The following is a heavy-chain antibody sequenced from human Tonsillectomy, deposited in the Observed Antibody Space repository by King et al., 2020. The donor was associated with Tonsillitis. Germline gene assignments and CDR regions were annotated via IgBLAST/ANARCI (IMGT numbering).Heavy chain of an antibody. D-gene: IGHD1-26*01. Sequence: QLQEPGPGLVKPSETLSLTCTVSGGFISSYYWSWIRQPPGKGLEWIGYIYYTGSTNYNPSLKSRVTMSVDTSKNQFSLKLSSVTAADTAVYYCASAGSGSYRDAFDIWGQGTMVTVSS. CDR2: IYYTGST. V-gene: IGHV4-59*01. J-gene: IGHJ3*02. CDR3: ASAGSGSYRDAFDI. CDR1: GGFISSYY.